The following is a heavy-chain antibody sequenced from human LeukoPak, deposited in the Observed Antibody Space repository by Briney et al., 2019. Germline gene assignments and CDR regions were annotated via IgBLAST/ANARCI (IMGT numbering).Heavy chain of an antibody. D-gene: IGHD3-10*01. J-gene: IGHJ4*02. Sequence: GGSLRLSCAASGFTFSSYAMSWVRQAPGKGLEWVSSISGGGDVTYYADSVKGRFTISRDNSKNTLYLQMNSLRAEDTAEYYCAKFGGGAYYFDYWGQGTLIT. V-gene: IGHV3-23*01. CDR2: ISGGGDVT. CDR3: AKFGGGAYYFDY. CDR1: GFTFSSYA.